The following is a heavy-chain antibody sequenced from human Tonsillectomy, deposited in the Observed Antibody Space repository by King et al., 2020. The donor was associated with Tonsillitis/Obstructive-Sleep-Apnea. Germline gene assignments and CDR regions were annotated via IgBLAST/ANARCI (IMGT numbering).Heavy chain of an antibody. CDR3: AGARATSNRPYYGVDV. CDR1: RFTFSSYG. J-gene: IGHJ6*02. V-gene: IGHV3-33*01. Sequence: VQLVESGGGVVQPGRSLRLSCAASRFTFSSYGMHGVRQAPGKGLEWGAVIWYDGSNKNYEDSVKGRFTISRDNSKNTLYLQMNSLSTEDTAVYYCAGARATSNRPYYGVDVWGQGTTVTVSS. D-gene: IGHD1-14*01. CDR2: IWYDGSNK.